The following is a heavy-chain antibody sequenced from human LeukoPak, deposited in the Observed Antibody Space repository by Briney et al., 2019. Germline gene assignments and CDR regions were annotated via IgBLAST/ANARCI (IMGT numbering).Heavy chain of an antibody. CDR3: ARSPDCSSTSCFDAFDI. CDR1: GGSFSGYY. CDR2: INHSGST. J-gene: IGHJ3*02. D-gene: IGHD2-2*01. Sequence: PSETLSLTCAVYGGSFSGYYWSWIRQPPGKGLEWIGEINHSGSTNYNPSLKSRVTISVDTSKNQFSLKLSSVTAADTAVYYCARSPDCSSTSCFDAFDIWGQGTMVTVSS. V-gene: IGHV4-34*01.